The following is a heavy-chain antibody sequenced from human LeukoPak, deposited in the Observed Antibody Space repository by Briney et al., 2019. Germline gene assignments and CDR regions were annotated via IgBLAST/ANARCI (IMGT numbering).Heavy chain of an antibody. J-gene: IGHJ4*02. CDR2: INHSGST. CDR3: AMSTVGVPAAVDY. V-gene: IGHV4-34*01. CDR1: GGSFSGYY. Sequence: TSETLSLTCAVYGGSFSGYYWSWIRQPPGKGLEWIGEINHSGSTNYNPSLKSRVTISVDTSKNQFSLKLSSVTAADTAVYYCAMSTVGVPAAVDYWGQGTLVTVSS. D-gene: IGHD2-2*01.